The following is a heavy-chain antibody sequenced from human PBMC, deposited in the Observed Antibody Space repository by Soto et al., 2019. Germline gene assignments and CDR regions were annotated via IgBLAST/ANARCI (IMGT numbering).Heavy chain of an antibody. Sequence: PSETLSLTCAVYGGSFSGYYWSWIRQPPGKGLEWIGEINHSGSTNYNPSLKSRVTISVDTSKNQFSLKLSSVTAADTAVYYCARGRVTMVRGVITRGANPTYYYNMDVWGKGTTVTVSS. CDR1: GGSFSGYY. V-gene: IGHV4-34*01. D-gene: IGHD3-10*01. J-gene: IGHJ6*03. CDR2: INHSGST. CDR3: ARGRVTMVRGVITRGANPTYYYNMDV.